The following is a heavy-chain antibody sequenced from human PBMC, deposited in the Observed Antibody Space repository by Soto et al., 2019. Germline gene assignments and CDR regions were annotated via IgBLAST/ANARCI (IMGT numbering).Heavy chain of an antibody. V-gene: IGHV5-51*01. CDR3: ARPIGALSTTDFTY. CDR2: IYPSDSDT. J-gene: IGHJ4*02. D-gene: IGHD3-22*01. CDR1: GFHFTHYL. Sequence: GESLKISCKGSGFHFTHYLIGWGRQVPGKGLEWMGFIYPSDSDTRYSPSFQGQVTISADKSISTAYLQWSSLKASDTAMYYCARPIGALSTTDFTYWGQGTLVTVSS.